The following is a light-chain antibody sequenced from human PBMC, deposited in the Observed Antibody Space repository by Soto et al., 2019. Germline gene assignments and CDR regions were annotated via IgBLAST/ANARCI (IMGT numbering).Light chain of an antibody. Sequence: DIQMTQSQSSVSASVGDRVTITCRTSQGISSGLAWYQQKPGKAPKLLIYAASSLQSGVPSRFSGSGSGTHFTLTISSLQPEAFATYYCQRANSFPFTFGPGTKVDIK. CDR3: QRANSFPFT. V-gene: IGKV1D-12*01. CDR1: QGISSG. J-gene: IGKJ3*01. CDR2: AAS.